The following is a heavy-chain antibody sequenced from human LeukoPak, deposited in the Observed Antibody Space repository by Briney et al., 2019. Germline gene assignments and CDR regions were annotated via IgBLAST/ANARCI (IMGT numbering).Heavy chain of an antibody. CDR2: IYYSGST. Sequence: PSETLSLTCTVSGASISSYYWSWIRQPPGKGLEWIAYIYYSGSTHYNPSLKSRLTISVDTSTNNFSLKLSSVTAADTGVYYCATDGAYYYYGTHVRGQGTTATDS. CDR1: GASISSYY. V-gene: IGHV4-59*01. J-gene: IGHJ6*01. CDR3: ATDGAYYYYGTHV. D-gene: IGHD1-26*01.